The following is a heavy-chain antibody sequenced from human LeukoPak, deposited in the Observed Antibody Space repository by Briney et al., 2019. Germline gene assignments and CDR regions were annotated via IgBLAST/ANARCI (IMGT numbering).Heavy chain of an antibody. J-gene: IGHJ6*03. V-gene: IGHV4-34*01. CDR2: INHSGST. CDR1: GWSFSGYY. Sequence: SETLSLTCAVYGWSFSGYYWSWIRQPPGKGLEWIGEINHSGSTNYNPSLKSRVTISVDTSKNQFSLKLSSVTAADTAVYYCARGPYHYDFWSGYYWDYYYYYMDVWGKGTTVTVSS. CDR3: ARGPYHYDFWSGYYWDYYYYYMDV. D-gene: IGHD3-3*01.